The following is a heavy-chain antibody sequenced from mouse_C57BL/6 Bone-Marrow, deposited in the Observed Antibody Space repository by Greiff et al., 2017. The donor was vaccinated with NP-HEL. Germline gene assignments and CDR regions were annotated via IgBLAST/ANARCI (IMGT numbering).Heavy chain of an antibody. Sequence: QVTLKESGPGILQPSQTLSLTCSFSGFSLSTYGMGVGWIRQPPGKGLEWLAHIWWDDDKYYNPALKSRLTISKDTSKTQVFLKSANVDTADTATYYCARDGYHVRGGFFDYWGQGTTLTVSS. CDR1: GFSLSTYGMG. V-gene: IGHV8-8*01. J-gene: IGHJ2*01. D-gene: IGHD2-3*01. CDR2: IWWDDDK. CDR3: ARDGYHVRGGFFDY.